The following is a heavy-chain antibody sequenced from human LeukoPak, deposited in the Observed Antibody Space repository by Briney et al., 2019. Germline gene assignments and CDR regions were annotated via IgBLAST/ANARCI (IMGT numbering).Heavy chain of an antibody. D-gene: IGHD3-3*01. Sequence: PSETLSLTCTVSGGSISSYYWSWVRQPPGKGLEWVGYIYYSGSTNYNPSRKSRVTISVDTSKNQFSLKLSSVTAADTAVYYCARGSGYFDFWSGYYKPAYFDYWGQGPLVTVSS. CDR1: GGSISSYY. CDR3: ARGSGYFDFWSGYYKPAYFDY. V-gene: IGHV4-59*01. CDR2: IYYSGST. J-gene: IGHJ4*02.